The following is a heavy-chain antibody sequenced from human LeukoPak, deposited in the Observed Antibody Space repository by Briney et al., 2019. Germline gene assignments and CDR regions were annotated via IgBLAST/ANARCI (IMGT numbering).Heavy chain of an antibody. CDR1: GFTFSSFW. V-gene: IGHV3-23*01. Sequence: GGSLRLSCAASGFTFSSFWMSWVRQAPGKGLEWVSAISGSGGSTYYADSVKGRFTISRDNSKNTLYLQMNSLRAEDTAVYYCFSGAMVRGLFDYWGQGTLVTVSS. D-gene: IGHD3-10*01. CDR2: ISGSGGST. CDR3: FSGAMVRGLFDY. J-gene: IGHJ4*02.